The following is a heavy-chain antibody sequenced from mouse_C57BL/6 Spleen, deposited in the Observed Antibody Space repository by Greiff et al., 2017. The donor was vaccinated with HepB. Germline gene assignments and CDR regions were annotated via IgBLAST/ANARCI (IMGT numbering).Heavy chain of an antibody. V-gene: IGHV1-64*01. Sequence: QVQLQQSGAELVKPGASVKLSCKASGYTFTSYWMHWVKQRPGQGLEWIGMINPNSGSTNYNEKFKSKATLTVDKSSSTAYMQLSSLTSEDSAFYYSARDYCGGSLDYWGQGTTLTVSS. J-gene: IGHJ2*01. D-gene: IGHD1-1*01. CDR1: GYTFTSYW. CDR2: INPNSGST. CDR3: ARDYCGGSLDY.